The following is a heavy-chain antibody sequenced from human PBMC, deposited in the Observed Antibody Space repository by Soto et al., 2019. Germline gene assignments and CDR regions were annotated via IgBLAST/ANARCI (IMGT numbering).Heavy chain of an antibody. CDR1: GFTFSSYG. CDR3: AKAVGYCSSTSCSYYYYGMDV. J-gene: IGHJ6*01. Sequence: QVQLVESGGGVVQPGRSLRLSCAASGFTFSSYGMHWVRQAPGKGLEWVAVISYDGSNKYYADSVKGRFTISRDNSKNTLYLQMNSLRAEDTAVYYCAKAVGYCSSTSCSYYYYGMDVW. V-gene: IGHV3-30*18. CDR2: ISYDGSNK. D-gene: IGHD2-2*01.